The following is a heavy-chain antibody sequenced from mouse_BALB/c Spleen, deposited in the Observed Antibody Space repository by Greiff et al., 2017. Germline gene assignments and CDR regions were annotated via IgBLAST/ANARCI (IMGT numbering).Heavy chain of an antibody. CDR2: IDPSDSET. CDR3: AKVAPYDYYFDY. V-gene: IGHV1-69*02. Sequence: QVQLQQPGAELVKPGAPVKLSCKASGYTFTSYWMNWVKQRPGRGLEWIGRIDPSDSETHYNQKFKDKATLTVDKSSSTAYIQLSSLTSEDSAVYYCAKVAPYDYYFDYWGQGTTLTVSS. CDR1: GYTFTSYW. D-gene: IGHD2-4*01. J-gene: IGHJ2*01.